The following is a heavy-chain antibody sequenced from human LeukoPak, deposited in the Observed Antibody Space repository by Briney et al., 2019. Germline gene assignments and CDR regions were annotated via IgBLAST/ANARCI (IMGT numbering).Heavy chain of an antibody. CDR2: IYYSGNT. CDR3: ARLPVVGLTTSV. D-gene: IGHD1-26*01. V-gene: IGHV4-39*01. J-gene: IGHJ4*02. CDR1: GGSVSTTSYY. Sequence: SEALSLTCNVSGGSVSTTSYYWGWIRQPPGKGLEWIATIYYSGNTYYSPSLKSRVTISVDRSNNQISLRVRSVTAADTAVYFCARLPVVGLTTSVWGQGSLVTVSS.